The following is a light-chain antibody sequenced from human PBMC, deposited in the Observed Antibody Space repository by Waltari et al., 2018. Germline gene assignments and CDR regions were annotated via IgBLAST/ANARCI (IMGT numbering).Light chain of an antibody. Sequence: QSVLTQPPSVSGAPGQRVTFSCTGSRSNIGSAYDVTLYQQIPRTAPKLLIYEYINRPSGVPDRFSGSKSGTSASLAITGLQAEDEADYYCQSYDISLSGWVFGGGTKLTVL. CDR1: RSNIGSAYD. CDR3: QSYDISLSGWV. CDR2: EYI. J-gene: IGLJ3*02. V-gene: IGLV1-40*01.